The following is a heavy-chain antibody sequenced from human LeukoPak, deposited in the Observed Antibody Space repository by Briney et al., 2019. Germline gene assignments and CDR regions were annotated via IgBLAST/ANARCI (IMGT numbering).Heavy chain of an antibody. CDR3: ARVQVGLDYNWFDP. CDR2: INAGNGNT. Sequence: ASVKVSCKASGYTFTSYAMHWVRQAPGQRLEWMGWINAGNGNTKYSQKFQGRVTITRDTSASTAYMELSSLRSEDTAVYYCARVQVGLDYNWFDPWGQGTLVTVSS. CDR1: GYTFTSYA. J-gene: IGHJ5*02. V-gene: IGHV1-3*01. D-gene: IGHD3/OR15-3a*01.